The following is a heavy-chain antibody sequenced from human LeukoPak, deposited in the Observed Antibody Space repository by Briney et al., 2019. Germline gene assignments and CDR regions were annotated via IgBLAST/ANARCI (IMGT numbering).Heavy chain of an antibody. CDR2: ISYDGSNK. CDR1: GFTFSSYA. D-gene: IGHD6-19*01. CDR3: AKNGRVYSRGLYFYY. V-gene: IGHV3-30-3*02. J-gene: IGHJ4*01. Sequence: GGSLRLSCAASGFTFSSYAMHWVRQAPGKGLEWVAVISYDGSNKYYADSVKGRFAISRDNSKNTLYLQMNSLRAEDTAVYYCAKNGRVYSRGLYFYYWGQGTLVTVSS.